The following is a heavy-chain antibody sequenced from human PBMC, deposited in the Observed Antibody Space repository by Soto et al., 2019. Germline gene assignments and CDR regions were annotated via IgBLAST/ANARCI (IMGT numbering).Heavy chain of an antibody. CDR1: GYTFSSYG. CDR2: ISGYNGNT. J-gene: IGHJ4*02. Sequence: QVQLVQSGAEVKKPGASVKVSCKTSGYTFSSYGVSWVRQGSGQGLEWIGWISGYNGNTNYAQRFQGRVTMTTDTSTSTAYMELRSPRSDDTAVYYCAREGQLGYWGQGTLFTVSS. CDR3: AREGQLGY. D-gene: IGHD6-6*01. V-gene: IGHV1-18*01.